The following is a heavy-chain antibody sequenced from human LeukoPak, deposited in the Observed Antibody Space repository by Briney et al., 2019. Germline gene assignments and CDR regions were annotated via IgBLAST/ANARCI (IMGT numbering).Heavy chain of an antibody. Sequence: PGGSLRLSCEVSGFTVSSNYMSWVRQAPGKGLEWVSVIYSGGSTYYADSVKGRFIISRGNAKNTLYLQVNNLRAEDTAVYYCARDRGGGVAGSYWGQGTLVTVSS. CDR2: IYSGGST. J-gene: IGHJ4*02. CDR3: ARDRGGGVAGSY. CDR1: GFTVSSNY. V-gene: IGHV3-66*01. D-gene: IGHD6-19*01.